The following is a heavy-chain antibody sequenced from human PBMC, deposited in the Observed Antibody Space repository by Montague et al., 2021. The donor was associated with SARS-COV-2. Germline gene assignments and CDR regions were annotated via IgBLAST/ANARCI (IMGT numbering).Heavy chain of an antibody. CDR1: GYSISSSYY. CDR2: INYSGST. CDR3: ARGFDY. V-gene: IGHV4-59*08. Sequence: SETLSLTCTVSGYSISSSYYWSWIRQPPGKGLVWFGYINYSGSTNYNTPLNSRVTISVDTSKNQLSLLLSSVTAADTAVYYCARGFDYWGQGTLVTVSS. J-gene: IGHJ4*02.